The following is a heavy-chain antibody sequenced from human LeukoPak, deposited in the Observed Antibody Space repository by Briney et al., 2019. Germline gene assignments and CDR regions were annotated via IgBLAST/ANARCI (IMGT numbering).Heavy chain of an antibody. J-gene: IGHJ4*02. CDR1: GFTFSSYA. CDR3: ARDITMVRGVTADY. CDR2: ISYDGSKK. V-gene: IGHV3-30*04. D-gene: IGHD3-10*01. Sequence: GGSLRLSCAASGFTFSSYAIHCVRQAPGKGLEWVAVISYDGSKKYYADSVKGRFTISRDNSKNTLYLQMNSLRAEDTAVYYCARDITMVRGVTADYWGQGTLVTVSS.